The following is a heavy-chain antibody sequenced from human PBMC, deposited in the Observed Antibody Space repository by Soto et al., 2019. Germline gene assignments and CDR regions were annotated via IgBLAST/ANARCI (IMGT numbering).Heavy chain of an antibody. J-gene: IGHJ4*02. CDR3: ARQIRWPGGLFDY. CDR2: IYYSGST. CDR1: GGSVSSDSYY. V-gene: IGHV4-61*01. D-gene: IGHD4-17*01. Sequence: QVHLQESGPGLVKPSETLSLTCTVSGGSVSSDSYYWSWIRQPPGKGLEWIGYIYYSGSTNYNPSLKSRVTISVDTSKNQFSLKLISVTAADTAVYYCARQIRWPGGLFDYWGQGTLVTVSS.